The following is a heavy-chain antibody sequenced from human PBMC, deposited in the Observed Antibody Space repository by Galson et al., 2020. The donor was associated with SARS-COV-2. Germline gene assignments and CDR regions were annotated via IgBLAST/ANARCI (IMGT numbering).Heavy chain of an antibody. Sequence: LGESLKISCAASGFTFSSYGMHWVRQAPGKGLEWVAVIWYDGSNKYYADSVKGRFTIARDNSKNTLDLQMNSLRAEDTAVYYCAGGLRWCLDYWGQGTLVTVSS. CDR3: AGGLRWCLDY. CDR1: GFTFSSYG. CDR2: IWYDGSNK. V-gene: IGHV3-33*01. D-gene: IGHD4-17*01. J-gene: IGHJ4*02.